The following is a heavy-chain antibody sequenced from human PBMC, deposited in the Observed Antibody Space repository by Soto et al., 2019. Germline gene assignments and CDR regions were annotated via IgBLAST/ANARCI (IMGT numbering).Heavy chain of an antibody. V-gene: IGHV1-2*04. CDR1: GYTFIGYY. CDR2: INHNSGGT. CDR3: ARVGGYDLWSGYYAPRDYYGMDV. Sequence: QVQLVQSGAEVKKPGASVKVSCKASGYTFIGYYMHWVRQAPGQGLEWMGWINHNSGGTNYAQKFQGWVTMTRDTSISTDYMELSRLRSDDTAVYYCARVGGYDLWSGYYAPRDYYGMDVWGQGTTVTVSS. J-gene: IGHJ6*02. D-gene: IGHD3-3*01.